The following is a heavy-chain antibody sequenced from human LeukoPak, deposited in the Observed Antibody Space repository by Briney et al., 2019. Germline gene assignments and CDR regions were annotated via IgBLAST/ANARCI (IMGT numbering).Heavy chain of an antibody. V-gene: IGHV5-51*01. CDR1: GYTFNIYW. Sequence: GESLKISCKGSGYTFNIYWIGWVRQMPGKGLEWMGMIYPDDSDTRYSPSFQGQVTISADKSISTAYLQWSSLKASDTAMYYCARYGILVQLERLQRTHYAFDIWGQGTMVTVSS. D-gene: IGHD1-1*01. CDR2: IYPDDSDT. J-gene: IGHJ3*02. CDR3: ARYGILVQLERLQRTHYAFDI.